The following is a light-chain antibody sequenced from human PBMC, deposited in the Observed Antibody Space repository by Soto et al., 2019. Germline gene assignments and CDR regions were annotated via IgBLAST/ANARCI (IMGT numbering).Light chain of an antibody. V-gene: IGKV1-27*01. J-gene: IGKJ5*01. CDR3: QKYSSVIT. CDR2: AAS. Sequence: DIQMTQSPSSLSASVGDRXTITCRASQGISNFLAWYQQKPGKVPKLLISAASTLQSGVPSRFSGSGSGTDFTLTITSLQPEDVATYYCQKYSSVITFGQGTRLEIK. CDR1: QGISNF.